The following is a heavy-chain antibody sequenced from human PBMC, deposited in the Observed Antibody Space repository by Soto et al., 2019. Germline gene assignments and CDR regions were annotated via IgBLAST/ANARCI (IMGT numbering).Heavy chain of an antibody. J-gene: IGHJ4*02. CDR1: GGSISSSNYY. D-gene: IGHD3-9*01. CDR3: ARHRGYYHILTGYYTELNFDY. Sequence: SETLSLTCTVSGGSISSSNYYWGWIRQPPGKGLEWIGSIYFSGSTYYNPSLKGRVTISVDTSKNQFSLKLSSVTAADTAVYYCARHRGYYHILTGYYTELNFDYWGQGTLVTVSS. V-gene: IGHV4-39*01. CDR2: IYFSGST.